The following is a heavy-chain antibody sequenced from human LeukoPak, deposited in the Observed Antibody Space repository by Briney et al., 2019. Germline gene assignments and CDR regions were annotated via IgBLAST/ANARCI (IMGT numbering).Heavy chain of an antibody. V-gene: IGHV3-15*01. D-gene: IGHD2-15*01. CDR1: GFTFIDAC. Sequence: GESLRLSCAATGFTFIDACMTSLRQTPGKGLEWVGRIKSQAAGDTTEYAAPVKGRFTISRDDSTDTLFLQMNSLKPEDTGMYYCTADVPTLLAQIDYWGQGTRVTVSS. CDR3: TADVPTLLAQIDY. CDR2: IKSQAAGDTT. J-gene: IGHJ4*02.